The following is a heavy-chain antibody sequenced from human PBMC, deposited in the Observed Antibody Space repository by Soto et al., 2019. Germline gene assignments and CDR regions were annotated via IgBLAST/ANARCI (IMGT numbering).Heavy chain of an antibody. J-gene: IGHJ6*01. CDR2: ISGSDGST. V-gene: IGHV3-23*01. D-gene: IGHD2-8*02. CDR3: VKDWTGDTCPCMDV. Sequence: EVQLLESGGGVVQPGGSLRLSCAASGFTFNNYAMTWVRQAPGKGLEWVSTISGSDGSTYYADSVKGRLTISRDNSKKALYLQMSGLGAEDTALYYCVKDWTGDTCPCMDVWGQGTTVTVSS. CDR1: GFTFNNYA.